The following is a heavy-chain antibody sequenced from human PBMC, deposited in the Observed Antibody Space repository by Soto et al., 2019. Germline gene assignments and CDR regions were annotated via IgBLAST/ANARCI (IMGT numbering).Heavy chain of an antibody. J-gene: IGHJ3*02. V-gene: IGHV3-11*01. CDR3: QKGDYGELDDAFDI. D-gene: IGHD4-17*01. CDR2: ISSSGSTI. Sequence: XGSLGLSCAASGFTFSDYYMSWIRQAPGKGLEWVSYISSSGSTIYYADSVKGRFTISRDNAKNSLYLQMNSLRAEDTAVYYCQKGDYGELDDAFDIWGQGTMVTVSS. CDR1: GFTFSDYY.